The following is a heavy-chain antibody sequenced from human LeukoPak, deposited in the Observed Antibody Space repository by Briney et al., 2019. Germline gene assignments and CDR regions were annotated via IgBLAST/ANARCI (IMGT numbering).Heavy chain of an antibody. CDR1: GFTFNTFN. V-gene: IGHV3-21*01. CDR3: ARGHYDVLAASYKWTPDY. CDR2: ITSGGDYI. D-gene: IGHD3-9*01. Sequence: PGGSLRLSCAASGFTFNTFNMNWVRQAPGEGLEWVSSITSGGDYIYYADSVKGRFTTSRDNDKNSLSLQLNSLRVEDTAVYYCARGHYDVLAASYKWTPDYWGQGTLVTVSS. J-gene: IGHJ4*02.